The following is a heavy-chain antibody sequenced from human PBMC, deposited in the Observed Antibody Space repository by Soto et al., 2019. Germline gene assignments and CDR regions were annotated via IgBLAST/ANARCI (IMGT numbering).Heavy chain of an antibody. CDR3: AKPTLYCRSTSCYFDY. Sequence: GGSLRLSCAASGFTFSGYAMSWVRQAPGKGLEWVSVISGSGGNTYYADSVEGRFTISRDNSKNTLYLQMNSLRAEDTAVYFCAKPTLYCRSTSCYFDYWGQGTLVTVSS. CDR2: ISGSGGNT. V-gene: IGHV3-23*01. J-gene: IGHJ4*02. D-gene: IGHD2-2*01. CDR1: GFTFSGYA.